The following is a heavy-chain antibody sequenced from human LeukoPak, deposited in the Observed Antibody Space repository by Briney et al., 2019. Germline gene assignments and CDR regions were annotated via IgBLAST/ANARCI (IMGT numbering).Heavy chain of an antibody. Sequence: SETLSLTCTVSGGSISSSNYFWGWIRQPPGKGLEWIGSLYYSGGTYYNPSLKSRVTISVDTSKTQLSLKLSSVTAADTAVYYCAREGGPYRPLDYSGQGTLVTVAS. CDR2: LYYSGGT. CDR1: GGSISSSNYF. J-gene: IGHJ4*02. V-gene: IGHV4-39*02. CDR3: AREGGPYRPLDY.